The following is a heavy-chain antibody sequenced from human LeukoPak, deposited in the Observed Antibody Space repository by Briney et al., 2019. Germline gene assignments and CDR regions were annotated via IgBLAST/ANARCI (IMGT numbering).Heavy chain of an antibody. J-gene: IGHJ4*02. CDR2: ISYDGSNK. D-gene: IGHD2/OR15-2a*01. Sequence: PGGSLRLSCAASGFTFNSYAMPWVRQAPGKGLEWVAVISYDGSNKYYADSVKGRFTISRDNSKNTLYLQMNSLRAEDTAIYYCAKGVLSAHLDYWGQGTLVTVSS. CDR1: GFTFNSYA. CDR3: AKGVLSAHLDY. V-gene: IGHV3-30-3*01.